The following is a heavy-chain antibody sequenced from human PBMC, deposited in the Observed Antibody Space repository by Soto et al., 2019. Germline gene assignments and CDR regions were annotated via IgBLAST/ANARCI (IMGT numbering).Heavy chain of an antibody. D-gene: IGHD3-10*01. CDR2: ISYDGSNK. CDR3: ARTVRTPDS. V-gene: IGHV3-30-3*01. CDR1: GFTFSSYA. Sequence: GGSLRLSCAASGFTFSSYAMHWVRQAPGKGLEWVAVISYDGSNKYYADSVKGRFTISRDNAKNLLYLQMNSLRVDDTAVYYCARTVRTPDSWGQGTLVTVSS. J-gene: IGHJ4*02.